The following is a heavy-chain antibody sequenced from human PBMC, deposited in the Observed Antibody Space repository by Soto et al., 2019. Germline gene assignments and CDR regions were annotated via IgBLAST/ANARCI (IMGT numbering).Heavy chain of an antibody. Sequence: AASVKVSCKASGYTFTSYAMHWVRQAPGQRLEWMGWINAGNGNTKYSQKFQGRVTITRDTSASTAYMELSSLRSEDTAVYYCAREAGGIAVAGTNYWGQETLVTVSS. CDR1: GYTFTSYA. D-gene: IGHD6-19*01. V-gene: IGHV1-3*01. CDR2: INAGNGNT. J-gene: IGHJ4*02. CDR3: AREAGGIAVAGTNY.